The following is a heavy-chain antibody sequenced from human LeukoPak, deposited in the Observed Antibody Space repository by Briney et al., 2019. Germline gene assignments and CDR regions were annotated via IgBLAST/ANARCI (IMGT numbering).Heavy chain of an antibody. V-gene: IGHV4-34*01. J-gene: IGHJ6*03. Sequence: SETLSLTCAVYGGSFSGYYWSWIRQPPGKGLEWIGEINHSGSTNYNPSLKSRVTISVDTSKNQFSLKLSSVTAADTAVYYRARGGRWQWLSTGYYYYMDVWGKGTTVTVSS. CDR1: GGSFSGYY. CDR2: INHSGST. D-gene: IGHD6-19*01. CDR3: ARGGRWQWLSTGYYYYMDV.